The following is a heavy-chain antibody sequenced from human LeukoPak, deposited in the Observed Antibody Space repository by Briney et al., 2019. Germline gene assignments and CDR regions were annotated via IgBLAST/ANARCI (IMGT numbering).Heavy chain of an antibody. V-gene: IGHV1-3*01. Sequence: ASVKVSCKASGYTFTSYAMHWVRQAPGQRLEWMGWINAGNGNTKYSQEFQGRVTMTTDTSTSTAYMELRSLRSDDTAVYYCARGWIAVAGTFDYWGQGTLVTVSS. CDR1: GYTFTSYA. CDR2: INAGNGNT. J-gene: IGHJ4*02. D-gene: IGHD6-19*01. CDR3: ARGWIAVAGTFDY.